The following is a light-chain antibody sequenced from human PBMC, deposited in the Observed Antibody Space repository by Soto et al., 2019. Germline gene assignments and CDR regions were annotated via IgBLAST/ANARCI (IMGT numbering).Light chain of an antibody. CDR2: DAS. CDR3: QQYNSFSAT. CDR1: QSISSW. V-gene: IGKV1-5*01. Sequence: DIQMTQSPSTLSASVGDRVTITCRASQSISSWLAWYQQKPGKAPKLLIYDASSLESGVPSRFSGSGSGTEFTLTISSLQPDDFATYYCQQYNSFSATFGQGTKVDI. J-gene: IGKJ1*01.